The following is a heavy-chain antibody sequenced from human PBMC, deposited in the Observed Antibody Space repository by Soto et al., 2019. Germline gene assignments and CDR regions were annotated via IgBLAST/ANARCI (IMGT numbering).Heavy chain of an antibody. CDR3: ASSSGRWDWFDP. Sequence: PSETLSLTCTVSGGSISSGGYYWSWIRQHPGKGLEWIGYIYYSGSTYYNPSLKSRVTISLDTSKNQFSLKLSSVTAADTAVYYCASSSGRWDWFDPWGQGTLVTVSS. CDR1: GGSISSGGYY. D-gene: IGHD6-19*01. J-gene: IGHJ5*02. V-gene: IGHV4-31*03. CDR2: IYYSGST.